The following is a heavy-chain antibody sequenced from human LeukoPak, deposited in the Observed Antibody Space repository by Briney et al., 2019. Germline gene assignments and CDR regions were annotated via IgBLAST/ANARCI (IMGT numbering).Heavy chain of an antibody. J-gene: IGHJ4*02. CDR1: GFTFSSHA. V-gene: IGHV3-23*01. CDR2: IGGSGGST. CDR3: ARQSGGSETYYYY. D-gene: IGHD3-10*01. Sequence: PGGSLRLSCAASGFTFSSHAMTWVRQAPGNGLEWVSAIGGSGGSTYYADSVKGRFTISRDNSKNTLYLQMNSLRAEDTAVYYCARQSGGSETYYYYWGQGSLVTVSS.